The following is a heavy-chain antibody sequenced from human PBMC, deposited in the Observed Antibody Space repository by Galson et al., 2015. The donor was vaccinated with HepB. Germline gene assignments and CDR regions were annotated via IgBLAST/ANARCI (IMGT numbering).Heavy chain of an antibody. D-gene: IGHD2-15*01. CDR1: GFTFSREN. Sequence: SLRLSCAASGFTFSRENMHWVRQTPGKGLEWLAIISPDGIITFYPESLKGLFTISRDNSKNTLYLQMNSLRPEDTAVYYCARDFRWNFDYWGQGISVTVSS. CDR3: ARDFRWNFDY. J-gene: IGHJ4*02. CDR2: ISPDGIIT. V-gene: IGHV3-30-3*01.